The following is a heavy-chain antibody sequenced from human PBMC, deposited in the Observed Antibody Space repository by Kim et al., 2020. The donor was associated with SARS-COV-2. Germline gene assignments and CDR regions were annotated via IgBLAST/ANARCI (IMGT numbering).Heavy chain of an antibody. CDR3: AREGILDRSLEALHLGTGRDFCLDV. CDR2: INSDGSSA. J-gene: IGHJ6*02. Sequence: GGSLRLSCAASGFTFSPYWMHWVRQAPGKGLVWMSRINSDGSSADYADSVKGRCTISRDNAKSTLYLQINSLRAEDTAVYYCAREGILDRSLEALHLGTGRDFCLDVWGQGTTVTVSS. CDR1: GFTFSPYW. D-gene: IGHD3-16*01. V-gene: IGHV3-74*01.